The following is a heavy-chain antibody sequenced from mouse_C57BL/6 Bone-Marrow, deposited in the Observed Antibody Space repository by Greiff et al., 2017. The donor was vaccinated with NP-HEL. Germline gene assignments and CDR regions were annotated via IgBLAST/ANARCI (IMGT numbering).Heavy chain of an antibody. CDR3: TRGPYGYDYWYFDV. Sequence: EVKLMESGGGLVQPGGSMKLSCAASGFTFSDAWMDWVRQSPEKGLEWVAEIRNKANNHATYYAESVKGRFTISRDDSKSSVYLQMNSLRAEDTGIYYCTRGPYGYDYWYFDVWGTGTTVTVSS. D-gene: IGHD2-2*01. J-gene: IGHJ1*03. CDR2: IRNKANNHAT. CDR1: GFTFSDAW. V-gene: IGHV6-6*01.